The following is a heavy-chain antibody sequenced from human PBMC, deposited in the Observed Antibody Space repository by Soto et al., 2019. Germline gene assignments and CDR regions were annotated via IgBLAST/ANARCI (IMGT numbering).Heavy chain of an antibody. Sequence: ASVKVSCKDSGYTFTGYYMHWVRQAPGQGLEWMGWINPNSGGTNYAQKFQGRVTMTRDTSISTAYMELSRLRSDDTAVYYCARDLIAAAGDNWFDPWGQGTLVNVSS. CDR2: INPNSGGT. J-gene: IGHJ5*02. V-gene: IGHV1-2*02. CDR1: GYTFTGYY. D-gene: IGHD6-13*01. CDR3: ARDLIAAAGDNWFDP.